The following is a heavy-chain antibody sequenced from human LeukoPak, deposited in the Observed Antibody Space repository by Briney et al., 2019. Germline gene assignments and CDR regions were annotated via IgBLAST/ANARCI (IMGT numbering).Heavy chain of an antibody. CDR1: GFTFSDYY. D-gene: IGHD3-22*01. V-gene: IGHV3-11*04. Sequence: GGSLRLSCAASGFTFSDYYMSWIRQAPGKGLEWVSYISSSSSTIYYADSVKGRFTISRDNAKNSLYLQMNSLRAEDTAVYYCARDSFPFSSGYYLGAAFDIWGQGTMVTVSS. J-gene: IGHJ3*02. CDR2: ISSSSSTI. CDR3: ARDSFPFSSGYYLGAAFDI.